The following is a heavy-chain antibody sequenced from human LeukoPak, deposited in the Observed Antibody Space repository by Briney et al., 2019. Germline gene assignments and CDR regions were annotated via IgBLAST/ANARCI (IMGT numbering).Heavy chain of an antibody. CDR1: GDSVSSNSST. J-gene: IGHJ4*02. CDR3: ARVVTTGTYYFDY. D-gene: IGHD1-1*01. Sequence: SQTLSPTCAISGDSVSSNSSTWNWIRQSPSRGLEWLGRTYYRSKWYNDYAVSVKSRMTINPDTSKNQFSLQLNSVTPDDTAVYYCARVVTTGTYYFDYWGQGTLVTVSS. CDR2: TYYRSKWYN. V-gene: IGHV6-1*01.